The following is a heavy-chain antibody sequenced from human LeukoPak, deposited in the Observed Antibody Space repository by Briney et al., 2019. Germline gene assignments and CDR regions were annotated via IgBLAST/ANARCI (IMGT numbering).Heavy chain of an antibody. CDR2: ISGSGGST. V-gene: IGHV3-23*01. CDR1: GFTFSSYA. D-gene: IGHD2-2*01. J-gene: IGHJ4*02. Sequence: GGSLRLSCAASGFTFSSYAMSWFRQAPGKGLEWVSAISGSGGSTYYADSVKGRFTISRDSSKNTLYLQMNSLRAEDTAVYYCAKDLGYCSSTSCYELDYWGQGTLVTVSS. CDR3: AKDLGYCSSTSCYELDY.